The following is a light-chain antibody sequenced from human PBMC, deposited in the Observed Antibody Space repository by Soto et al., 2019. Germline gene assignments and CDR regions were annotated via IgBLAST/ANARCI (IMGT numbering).Light chain of an antibody. V-gene: IGLV3-1*01. J-gene: IGLJ1*01. CDR1: KLGDKY. CDR3: QAWDSSTGV. CDR2: QDS. Sequence: SYELTQPPSVSVSPGQTASITCSGAKLGDKYACWYQQKPGQSPVLVIYQDSKRPSGIPERFSGSNSGNTATLTISRTQAMDEADYYCQAWDSSTGVFGTGTKLTVL.